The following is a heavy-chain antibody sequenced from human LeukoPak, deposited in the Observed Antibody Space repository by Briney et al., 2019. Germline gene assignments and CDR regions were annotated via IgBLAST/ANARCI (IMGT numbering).Heavy chain of an antibody. Sequence: GGSLRLSCAASGFTFSTYWMHWVRQAPGKGLAWVSRISSDGSITGYADSVKGRFTISRDNAKNTLYLQMNSLRAEDTAVYYCARHLNYYLDYWGQGTLVTVSS. CDR1: GFTFSTYW. J-gene: IGHJ4*02. CDR2: ISSDGSIT. V-gene: IGHV3-74*01. CDR3: ARHLNYYLDY. D-gene: IGHD3-10*01.